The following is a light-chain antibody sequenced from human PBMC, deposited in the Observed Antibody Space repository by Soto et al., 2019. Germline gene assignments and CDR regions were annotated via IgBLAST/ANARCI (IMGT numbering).Light chain of an antibody. CDR2: DAS. CDR1: QSVSSY. CDR3: QQRSAWPLT. V-gene: IGKV3-11*01. Sequence: EMVLTQSPATLSLSPGERATLSCRANQSVSSYLAWYQQKFGQAPRLLIYDASNRATGIPARFSGSGSGTDFTLTISSLEPEDFAIYYCQQRSAWPLTFGQGTKVDIK. J-gene: IGKJ1*01.